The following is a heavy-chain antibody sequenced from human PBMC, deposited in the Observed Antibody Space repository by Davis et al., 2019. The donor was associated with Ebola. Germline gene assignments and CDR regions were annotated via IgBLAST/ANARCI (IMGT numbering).Heavy chain of an antibody. D-gene: IGHD5-24*01. CDR1: GGAMSRGSW. Sequence: PSETLSLTCGVFGGAMSRGSWWSLGRQPPGKPMEWVGEVTHAGNTNYNPSLKSRLSMSTDTSKNRFSLNLTSCLAADTALYFCARRWDGRSFDFDSWGRGLLVTVSS. V-gene: IGHV4/OR15-8*02. CDR3: ARRWDGRSFDFDS. J-gene: IGHJ4*02. CDR2: VTHAGNT.